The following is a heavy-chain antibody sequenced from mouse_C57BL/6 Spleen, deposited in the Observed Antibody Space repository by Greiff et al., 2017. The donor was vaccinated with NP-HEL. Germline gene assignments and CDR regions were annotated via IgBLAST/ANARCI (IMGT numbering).Heavy chain of an antibody. CDR3: ARGYYGSSSYFDY. CDR1: GYTFTSYW. V-gene: IGHV1-52*01. D-gene: IGHD1-1*01. CDR2: IDPSDSDT. J-gene: IGHJ2*01. Sequence: QVQLQQPGAELVRPGSSVKLSCKASGYTFTSYWMHWVKQRPIQGLEWIGNIDPSDSDTHYNQKFKDKATLTVDKSSSTAYMQLSSLTSEYSAVYYWARGYYGSSSYFDYWGQGTTLTVSS.